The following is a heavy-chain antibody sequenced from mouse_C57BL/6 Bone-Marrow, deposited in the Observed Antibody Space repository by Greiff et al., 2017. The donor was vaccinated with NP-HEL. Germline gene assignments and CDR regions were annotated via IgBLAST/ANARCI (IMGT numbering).Heavy chain of an antibody. J-gene: IGHJ1*03. Sequence: EVQLQESGPGLVKPSQSLSLTCSVTGYSITSGYYWNWSRQFPGNKLEWMGYISYDGSNNYNPSLKNRTSITRDTSKNQLFLKLNSVTTEDTATYYCARNYGKPFYFDVWGTGTTVTVSS. CDR2: ISYDGSN. V-gene: IGHV3-6*01. D-gene: IGHD2-1*01. CDR1: GYSITSGYY. CDR3: ARNYGKPFYFDV.